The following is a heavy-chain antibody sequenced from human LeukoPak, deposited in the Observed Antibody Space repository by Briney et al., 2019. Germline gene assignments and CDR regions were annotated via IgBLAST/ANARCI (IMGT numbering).Heavy chain of an antibody. J-gene: IGHJ4*02. Sequence: GGSLRLSCAASGFTVSSNYMSWVRQAPGKGLEWVSVIYSGGSTYYADSVKGRFTISRDNSKNTLYLQVNSLRAEDTAVYYCASHYYVSYFDYWGQGTLVTVSS. CDR3: ASHYYVSYFDY. V-gene: IGHV3-53*01. CDR2: IYSGGST. D-gene: IGHD3-10*02. CDR1: GFTVSSNY.